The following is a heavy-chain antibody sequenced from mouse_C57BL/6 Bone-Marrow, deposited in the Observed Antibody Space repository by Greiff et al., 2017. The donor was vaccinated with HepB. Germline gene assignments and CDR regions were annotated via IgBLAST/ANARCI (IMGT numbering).Heavy chain of an antibody. J-gene: IGHJ1*03. CDR2: ISYDGSN. V-gene: IGHV3-6*01. CDR3: ARDPITTVVALYWYFDV. CDR1: GYSITSGYY. D-gene: IGHD1-1*01. Sequence: DVKLQESGPGLVKPSQSLSLTCSVTGYSITSGYYWNWIRQFPGNKLEWMGYISYDGSNNYNPSLKNRISITRDTSKNQFFLKLNSVTTEDTATYYCARDPITTVVALYWYFDVWGTGTTVTVSS.